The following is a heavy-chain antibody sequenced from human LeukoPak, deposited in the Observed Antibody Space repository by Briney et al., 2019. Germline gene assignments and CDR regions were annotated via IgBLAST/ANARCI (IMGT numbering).Heavy chain of an antibody. J-gene: IGHJ5*02. V-gene: IGHV3-21*01. CDR1: GFTFSSYR. CDR3: ARDRVIAAAAPFDP. Sequence: PGGSLRLSCAASGFTFSSYRMNWVRQAPGKGLEWVSSISSSSSYIYYADSVKGRFTISRHNAKNSLYLQMNSLRAEDTAVYYCARDRVIAAAAPFDPWGQGTLVTVSS. CDR2: ISSSSSYI. D-gene: IGHD6-13*01.